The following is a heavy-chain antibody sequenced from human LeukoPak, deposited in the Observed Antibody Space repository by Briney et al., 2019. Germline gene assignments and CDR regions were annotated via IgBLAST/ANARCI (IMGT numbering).Heavy chain of an antibody. J-gene: IGHJ3*02. Sequence: GGSLRLSCAASGFTFSRDSVNWVRQAPGKGLEWVSSISSSSTYIYYANSVKGRFTISRNNANNSLHLQMNSLRAEYKAVYYCARGGGYSGYDLDAFDIWGQGTMVTVSS. D-gene: IGHD5-12*01. CDR2: ISSSSTYI. V-gene: IGHV3-21*01. CDR3: ARGGGYSGYDLDAFDI. CDR1: GFTFSRDS.